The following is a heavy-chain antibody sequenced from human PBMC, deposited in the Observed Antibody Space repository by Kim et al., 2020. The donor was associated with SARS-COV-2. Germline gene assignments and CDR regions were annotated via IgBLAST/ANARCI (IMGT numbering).Heavy chain of an antibody. J-gene: IGHJ4*02. Sequence: SVKGRFTISGDNAKNSLYLQMNSLRAEDTAVYYCARDLGIVATITIFDYWGQGTLVTVSS. CDR3: ARDLGIVATITIFDY. D-gene: IGHD5-12*01. V-gene: IGHV3-11*05.